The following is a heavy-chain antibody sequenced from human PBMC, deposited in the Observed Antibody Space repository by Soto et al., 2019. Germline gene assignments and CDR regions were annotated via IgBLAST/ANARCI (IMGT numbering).Heavy chain of an antibody. V-gene: IGHV1-69*06. Sequence: SVKFSCKASGGTFSSYAISWVRQAPGQWLEWMGGIIPIFGTANHAQKFQGRVTITADKSTSTAYMELSSLRSEDTAVYYCALVDLGYCSSTSCYRDYYYGMDVWGQGTTVTVSS. CDR2: IIPIFGTA. CDR1: GGTFSSYA. D-gene: IGHD2-2*02. CDR3: ALVDLGYCSSTSCYRDYYYGMDV. J-gene: IGHJ6*02.